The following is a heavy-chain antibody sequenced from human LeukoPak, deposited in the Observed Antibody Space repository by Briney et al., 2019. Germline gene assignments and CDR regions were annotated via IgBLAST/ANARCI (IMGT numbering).Heavy chain of an antibody. CDR3: ARVIAQQLVPFDY. V-gene: IGHV1-46*01. D-gene: IGHD6-13*01. CDR2: INPSGGST. CDR1: GYTFTSYD. Sequence: ASVKVSCKASGYTFTSYDINWVRQATGQGLEWMGIINPSGGSTSYAQKFQGRVTTTRDTSTSTVYMELSSLRSEDTAVYYCARVIAQQLVPFDYWGQGTLVTVSS. J-gene: IGHJ4*02.